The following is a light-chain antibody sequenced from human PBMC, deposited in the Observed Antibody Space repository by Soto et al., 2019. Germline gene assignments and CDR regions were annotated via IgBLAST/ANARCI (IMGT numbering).Light chain of an antibody. J-gene: IGLJ3*02. V-gene: IGLV8-61*01. CDR1: SGSVSISSY. CDR3: MVLVGSGISV. Sequence: QTVVTQEPSFSVSPGGTVTLTCGLTSGSVSISSYTSWYQQTPGQAPRTLIYATYTRPSGVPDRFSGSILGSKAALTITGAQAEDEAEYYCMVLVGSGISVFGGGTKLTVL. CDR2: ATY.